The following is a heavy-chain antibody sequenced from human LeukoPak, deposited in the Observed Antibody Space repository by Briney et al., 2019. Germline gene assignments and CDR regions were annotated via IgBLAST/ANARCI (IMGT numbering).Heavy chain of an antibody. CDR3: ATYRQVLLPFES. J-gene: IGHJ4*02. CDR1: GFTFSSYG. V-gene: IGHV3-30*03. D-gene: IGHD2-8*02. CDR2: ISYDGSNK. Sequence: GGSLRLSCAASGFTFSSYGMHWVRQAPGKGLEWVAVISYDGSNKYYADSVKGRFTISRDNSKNTLYLQMNSLRAEDTAVYYCATYRQVLLPFESWGQGTLVTVSS.